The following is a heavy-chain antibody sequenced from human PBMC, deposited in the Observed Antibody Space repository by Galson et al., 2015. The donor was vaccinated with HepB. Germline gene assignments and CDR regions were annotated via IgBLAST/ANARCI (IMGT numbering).Heavy chain of an antibody. Sequence: SVKVSCKASGYTFTSYGISWVRQAPGQGLEWMGWISAYNGNTNYAQKLQGRVTMTTDTSTSTAYMELRSLRSDDTAVYYCARVWYSDIVVVVAGPGWFDPWGQGTLVTVSS. D-gene: IGHD2-15*01. CDR1: GYTFTSYG. V-gene: IGHV1-18*01. CDR3: ARVWYSDIVVVVAGPGWFDP. J-gene: IGHJ5*02. CDR2: ISAYNGNT.